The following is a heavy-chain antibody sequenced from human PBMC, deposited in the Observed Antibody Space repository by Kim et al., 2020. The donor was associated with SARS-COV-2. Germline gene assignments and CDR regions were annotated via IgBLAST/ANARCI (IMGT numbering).Heavy chain of an antibody. Sequence: SETLSLTCTVSGGSISSSSYYWGWIRQPPGKGLEWIGSIYYSGSTYYNPSLKSRVTISVDTSKNQFSLKLSSVTAADTAVYYCARRVWYNFDYWGQGTLVTVSS. J-gene: IGHJ4*02. D-gene: IGHD6-13*01. CDR2: IYYSGST. CDR1: GGSISSSSYY. CDR3: ARRVWYNFDY. V-gene: IGHV4-39*01.